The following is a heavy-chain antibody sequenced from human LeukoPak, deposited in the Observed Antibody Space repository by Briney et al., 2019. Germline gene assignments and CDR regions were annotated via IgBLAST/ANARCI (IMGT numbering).Heavy chain of an antibody. CDR1: GFTFSSYS. D-gene: IGHD3-3*01. V-gene: IGHV3-21*01. CDR2: ISSSSSYI. Sequence: PGGSLRLSCAASGFTFSSYSMNWVRQAPGKGLEWVSSISSSSSYIYYADSVKGRFTISRDNAKNSLYLQMNSLRAEDTAVYYCARDVYDFWSGYSPHYYYYMDVWGKGTTVTVSS. J-gene: IGHJ6*03. CDR3: ARDVYDFWSGYSPHYYYYMDV.